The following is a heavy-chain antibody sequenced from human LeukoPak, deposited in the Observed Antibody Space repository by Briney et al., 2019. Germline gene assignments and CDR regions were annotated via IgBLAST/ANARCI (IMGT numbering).Heavy chain of an antibody. CDR3: AKAYHCTNGVCYSQLDY. CDR1: GFTFSSYG. J-gene: IGHJ4*02. V-gene: IGHV3-30*02. CDR2: IRYDGSNK. Sequence: GGSLRLSCAASGFTFSSYGMHWVRQAPGKGLEWVAFIRYDGSNKYYADSVKGRFTISRDNSKNTLYLQMNSLRAEDTAVYYCAKAYHCTNGVCYSQLDYWGQGTLVTVSS. D-gene: IGHD2-8*01.